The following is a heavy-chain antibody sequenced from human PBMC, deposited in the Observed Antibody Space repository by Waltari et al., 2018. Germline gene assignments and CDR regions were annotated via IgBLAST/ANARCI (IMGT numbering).Heavy chain of an antibody. V-gene: IGHV1-2*02. Sequence: QVQLVQSGAEVKRPGASVTVSCKPSGKHFTAYFIHWVRQAPQGLEWMGWIDPNSGVTNYEQKFQGRVTMTRDTSISTTYMDLSNLRSDDTAVYYCARGPSTGAFDYWGQGTLVTVSS. CDR2: IDPNSGVT. CDR1: GKHFTAYF. J-gene: IGHJ4*02. CDR3: ARGPSTGAFDY.